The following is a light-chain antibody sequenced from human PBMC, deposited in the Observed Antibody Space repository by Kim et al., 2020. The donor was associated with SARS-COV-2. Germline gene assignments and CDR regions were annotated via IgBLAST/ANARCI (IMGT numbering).Light chain of an antibody. V-gene: IGLV2-14*01. J-gene: IGLJ2*01. CDR3: SSYSTTTVL. CDR1: NSDVGGYNY. CDR2: DVS. Sequence: QSALTQPASVSESPGQSITISCTGTNSDVGGYNYVSWYQQHPGKAPKLMIYDVSKRPSGVSNRFSGSKSGNTASLTISGLQAEDEADYYCSSYSTTTVLFGGGTQLTVL.